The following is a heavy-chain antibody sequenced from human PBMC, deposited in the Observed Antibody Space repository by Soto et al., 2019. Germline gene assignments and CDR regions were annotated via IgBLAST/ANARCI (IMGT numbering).Heavy chain of an antibody. CDR3: PRGGVIAAIPHYHYGMNV. D-gene: IGHD6-6*01. CDR1: GDTFRNYA. V-gene: IGHV1-69*06. CDR2: IIPIVGTA. Sequence: QGQLVQCGAEVKTRGASVKVSCKASGDTFRNYAISWLRQAPGQGLEWGGAIIPIVGTANYAETYQGRVTISADKSRGTAYMELSSLRSEDTAVYYCPRGGVIAAIPHYHYGMNVWGQWTTVTV. J-gene: IGHJ6*02.